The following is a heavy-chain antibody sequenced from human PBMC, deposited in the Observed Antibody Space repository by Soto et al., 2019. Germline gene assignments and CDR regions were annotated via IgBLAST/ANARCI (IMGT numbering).Heavy chain of an antibody. CDR3: AGGTTYYYDSSGAAGDY. V-gene: IGHV3-30*03. Sequence: HVQLVESGGGVVQPGRSLRLSCEASGFTFSSYGMHWVRQAPGKGLEWVAVISYDGSNKYYADSVKGRFTISRDNSKNTPYLYMNSLRAEDTAVYYCAGGTTYYYDSSGAAGDYWGQGTLVTVSS. D-gene: IGHD3-22*01. CDR1: GFTFSSYG. J-gene: IGHJ4*02. CDR2: ISYDGSNK.